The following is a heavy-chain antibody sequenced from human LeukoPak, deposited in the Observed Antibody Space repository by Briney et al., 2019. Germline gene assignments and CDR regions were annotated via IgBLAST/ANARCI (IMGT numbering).Heavy chain of an antibody. Sequence: GASAKVSCKASGYTFTTYGFSWVRQAPGQGLEWMGWISGYNGNTNYAQKLQGRVTMTTDTSTNTAYMELRSLRSDDTAVYYCARDRRSMVRGVNTLFDYWGQGTLVTVSS. D-gene: IGHD3-10*01. V-gene: IGHV1-18*01. CDR2: ISGYNGNT. J-gene: IGHJ4*02. CDR3: ARDRRSMVRGVNTLFDY. CDR1: GYTFTTYG.